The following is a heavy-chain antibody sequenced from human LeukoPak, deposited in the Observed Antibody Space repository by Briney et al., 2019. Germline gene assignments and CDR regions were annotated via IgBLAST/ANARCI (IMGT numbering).Heavy chain of an antibody. D-gene: IGHD6-19*01. CDR1: GFTFSNYY. V-gene: IGHV3-15*01. Sequence: GGSLRLSCAASGFTFSNYYMSWVRQAPGTGLEWVGRIKSKTDGGTTDYAAPVKGRFTISRDDSKNTLYLQMNSLKTEDTAVYYCTTQYSSGWYVAFDIWGQGTMVTVSS. CDR2: IKSKTDGGTT. J-gene: IGHJ3*02. CDR3: TTQYSSGWYVAFDI.